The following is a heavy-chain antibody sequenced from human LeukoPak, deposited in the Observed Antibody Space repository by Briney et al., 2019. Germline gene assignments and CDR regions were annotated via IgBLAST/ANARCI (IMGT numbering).Heavy chain of an antibody. CDR1: GFTFSSHA. V-gene: IGHV4-34*01. J-gene: IGHJ4*02. CDR3: ARGSQSLGYCSGGSCRAKIFDY. CDR2: INHSGST. Sequence: GSLRLSCVGSGFTFSSHAMTWVRQAPGKGLEWIGEINHSGSTNYNPSLKSRVTISVATSKNQFSLKLSSVTAADTAVYYCARGSQSLGYCSGGSCRAKIFDYWGQGTLVTVSS. D-gene: IGHD2-15*01.